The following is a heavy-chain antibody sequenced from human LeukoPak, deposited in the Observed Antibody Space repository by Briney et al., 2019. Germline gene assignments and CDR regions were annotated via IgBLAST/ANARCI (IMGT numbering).Heavy chain of an antibody. D-gene: IGHD5-12*01. CDR1: GFTFSKYG. CDR3: ARDFEYSSSTGVY. V-gene: IGHV3-33*01. J-gene: IGHJ4*02. CDR2: IWYDGRTK. Sequence: GRSLRLSCAASGFTFSKYGIHWVRQAPGKGLEWVAVIWYDGRTKYYADSVKGRFTISRDNSKNTLYLHMNSLRAEDTAVYYCARDFEYSSSTGVYWGQGTLVTVSS.